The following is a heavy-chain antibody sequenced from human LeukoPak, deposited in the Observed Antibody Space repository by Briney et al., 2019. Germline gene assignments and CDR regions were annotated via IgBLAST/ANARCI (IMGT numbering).Heavy chain of an antibody. CDR3: ARRRAFDI. J-gene: IGHJ3*02. V-gene: IGHV3-48*03. CDR1: GFTFSSYE. CDR2: ISSSSSTI. Sequence: GGSLRLSCAASGFTFSSYEMNWVRQAPGKGLEWVSYISSSSSTIYYADSVKGRFTISRDNAKNSLYLQMNSLRAEDTAVYYCARRRAFDIWGQGTMVTVSS.